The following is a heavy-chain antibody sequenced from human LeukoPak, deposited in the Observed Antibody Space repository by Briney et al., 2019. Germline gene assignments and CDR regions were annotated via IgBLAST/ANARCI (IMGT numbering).Heavy chain of an antibody. V-gene: IGHV4-39*01. D-gene: IGHD3-3*01. Sequence: SETLSLTCTVSGGSISSSSYYWGWIRQPPGKGLEWIGSIYYSGSTYYNPSLKSRVTISVDTSKNQFSLKLSSVTAADTAVYYCASSYYDFWSGYSRALDYWGQGTLVTVSS. CDR1: GGSISSSSYY. CDR2: IYYSGST. CDR3: ASSYYDFWSGYSRALDY. J-gene: IGHJ4*02.